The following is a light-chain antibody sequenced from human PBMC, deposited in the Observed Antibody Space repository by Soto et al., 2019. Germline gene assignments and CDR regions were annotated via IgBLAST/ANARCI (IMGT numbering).Light chain of an antibody. Sequence: DVVMTQSPLFLPVTLGQPASISCRSSESLVFSDGNTYLTWLHQRPGQSPRRLIYKVSKRGSGVPDRFSGSGSGTDFTLKISRVEAEDVGLYYCVQGTHGSRSFGQGTEVDIK. CDR2: KVS. CDR1: ESLVFSDGNTY. J-gene: IGKJ1*01. V-gene: IGKV2-30*01. CDR3: VQGTHGSRS.